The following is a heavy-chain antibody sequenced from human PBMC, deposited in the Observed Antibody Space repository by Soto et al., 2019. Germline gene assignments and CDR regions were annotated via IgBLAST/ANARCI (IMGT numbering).Heavy chain of an antibody. J-gene: IGHJ6*02. Sequence: QVQLVESGGGLVKPGGSLRLSCAASGFTFSDYYMNWIRQAPGKGLEWVSYISSSRSTIYYADSVKGRFTISRDNAKNSLYLQMNSLRAEDTAVYYCTRSNTIFGLPYNMDVWGQGTTVTVSS. V-gene: IGHV3-11*01. D-gene: IGHD3-3*01. CDR1: GFTFSDYY. CDR3: TRSNTIFGLPYNMDV. CDR2: ISSSRSTI.